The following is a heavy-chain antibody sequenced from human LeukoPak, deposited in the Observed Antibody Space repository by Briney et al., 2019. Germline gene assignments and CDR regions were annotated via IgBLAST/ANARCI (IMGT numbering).Heavy chain of an antibody. CDR2: INHGGST. J-gene: IGHJ1*01. Sequence: KPSETLSLTCAVYGGSFSGYYWSWIRQPPGKGLEWIGEINHGGSTNYNPSLKSRVTISVDTSKNQFSLKLSSVTAADTAVYYCARGPSYYDFWSGYYRDFQHWGQGTLVTVSS. V-gene: IGHV4-34*01. CDR3: ARGPSYYDFWSGYYRDFQH. D-gene: IGHD3-3*01. CDR1: GGSFSGYY.